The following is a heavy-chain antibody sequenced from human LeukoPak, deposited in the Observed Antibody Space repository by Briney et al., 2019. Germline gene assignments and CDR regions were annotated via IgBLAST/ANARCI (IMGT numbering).Heavy chain of an antibody. Sequence: GGSLRLSCAASGFTFSSYSMSWVRQAPGKGLEWVSGINWNGGSTGYADSVKGRFTISRDNAKNSLYLQMNSLRAEDTALYYCARARLYNWNYEGTAYFDYWGQGTLVTVSS. CDR3: ARARLYNWNYEGTAYFDY. D-gene: IGHD1-7*01. CDR1: GFTFSSYS. CDR2: INWNGGST. J-gene: IGHJ4*02. V-gene: IGHV3-20*04.